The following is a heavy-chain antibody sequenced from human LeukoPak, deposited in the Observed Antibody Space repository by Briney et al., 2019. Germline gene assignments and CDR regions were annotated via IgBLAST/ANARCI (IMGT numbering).Heavy chain of an antibody. J-gene: IGHJ4*02. Sequence: GRSLRLSCAASAFTFSSYAMHWVRQAPGKGLEWVAVISYDGSNKYYADSVKGRFTISRDNFKNTLYLQMNSLRAEDTAVYYCARDSPYGDYVPYFDYWGQGTLVTVSS. CDR1: AFTFSSYA. V-gene: IGHV3-30-3*01. CDR2: ISYDGSNK. CDR3: ARDSPYGDYVPYFDY. D-gene: IGHD4-17*01.